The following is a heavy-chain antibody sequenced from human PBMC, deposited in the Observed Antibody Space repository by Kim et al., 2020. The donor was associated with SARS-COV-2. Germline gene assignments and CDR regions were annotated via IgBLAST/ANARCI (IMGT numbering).Heavy chain of an antibody. Sequence: ASVKVSCKASGYTFTGYYMHWVRQAPGQGLEWMGWINPNSGGTNYAQKFQGRVTMTRDTSISTAYMELSRLRSDDTAVYYCARPLGYCSGGSCSYSDAFDIWGQGTMVTVSS. J-gene: IGHJ3*02. CDR1: GYTFTGYY. CDR2: INPNSGGT. CDR3: ARPLGYCSGGSCSYSDAFDI. D-gene: IGHD2-15*01. V-gene: IGHV1-2*02.